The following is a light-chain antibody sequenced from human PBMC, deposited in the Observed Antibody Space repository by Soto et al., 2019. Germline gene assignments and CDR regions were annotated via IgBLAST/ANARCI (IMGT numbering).Light chain of an antibody. V-gene: IGLV3-25*03. J-gene: IGLJ1*01. Sequence: SSELTQPPSVSVSPGQTARITSSGDALPKQYAYWYQQKPGQAPVLVIYKDSERPSGNPERFSGSSSGTTVTLTISGVQAEDEADYYCQSADSSGTYVFGTGTKLTVL. CDR1: ALPKQY. CDR2: KDS. CDR3: QSADSSGTYV.